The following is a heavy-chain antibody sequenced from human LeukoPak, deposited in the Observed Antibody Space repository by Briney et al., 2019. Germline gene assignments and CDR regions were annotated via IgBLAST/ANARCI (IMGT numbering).Heavy chain of an antibody. Sequence: GGSLRLSCAASGFTFSSYAMSWVRQAPVKGLEWVSAISGSGGSTYYADSVKGRFTISRDNSKNTLYLQMNSLRAEDTAVYYCAKDHYDSCGYFYWGQGTLVTVSS. V-gene: IGHV3-23*01. J-gene: IGHJ4*02. CDR3: AKDHYDSCGYFY. CDR1: GFTFSSYA. D-gene: IGHD3-22*01. CDR2: ISGSGGST.